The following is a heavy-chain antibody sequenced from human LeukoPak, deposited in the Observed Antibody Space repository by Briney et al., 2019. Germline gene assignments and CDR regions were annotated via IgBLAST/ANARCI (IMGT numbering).Heavy chain of an antibody. V-gene: IGHV4-39*01. J-gene: IGHJ4*02. D-gene: IGHD3-3*01. CDR3: ARRPYYDFWSGYYFDY. CDR2: IYYSGST. CDR1: GGSISSSSYY. Sequence: SETLSLTCTVSGGSISSSSYYWGWIRQPPGKGLEWIGSIYYSGSTYYNPSLKSRVTISVDTSKNQFSLKLSSVTAADTAVYYCARRPYYDFWSGYYFDYWGQGTLVTVSS.